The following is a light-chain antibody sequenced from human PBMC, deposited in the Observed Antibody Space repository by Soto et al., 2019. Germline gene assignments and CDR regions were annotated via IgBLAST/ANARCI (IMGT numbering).Light chain of an antibody. Sequence: EIVMTQSPATLSVSPGERATLSCRASQSVSSNLAWYQQKPGQAPRLLIYDASNRATGIPARFSGSGSGTDFTLTISSLEPEDFAVYYCQQRVTWPPLTFGGGTKVEIK. CDR2: DAS. J-gene: IGKJ4*01. V-gene: IGKV3-11*01. CDR1: QSVSSN. CDR3: QQRVTWPPLT.